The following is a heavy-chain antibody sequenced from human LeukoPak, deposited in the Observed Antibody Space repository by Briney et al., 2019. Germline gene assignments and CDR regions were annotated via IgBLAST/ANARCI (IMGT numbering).Heavy chain of an antibody. CDR3: AGEGGLGYCSSTSCAFAY. CDR1: GFTVSNNY. V-gene: IGHV3-53*01. CDR2: IYSGGRT. Sequence: GGSLRLSCAASGFTVSNNYMTWVRQAPGKGLEWVSVIYSGGRTDYADSVKGRFTIPRDNSKNTLYLQMNSLSAEDTAVYYCAGEGGLGYCSSTSCAFAYWGQGTLVTVSS. J-gene: IGHJ4*02. D-gene: IGHD2-2*01.